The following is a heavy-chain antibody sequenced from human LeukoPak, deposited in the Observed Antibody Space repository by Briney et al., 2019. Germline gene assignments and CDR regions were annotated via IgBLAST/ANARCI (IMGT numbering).Heavy chain of an antibody. CDR2: INPNSGGT. CDR3: ARGFSSWYLSPYYLEY. Sequence: GASVKVSCKASGYTFTGYYMHWVRQVPGQALEWMGWINPNSGGTNYALKFQGRVTMTRDTSITTAYMELSRLRSDDTAVYYCARGFSSWYLSPYYLEYCGQGTPVTVSS. J-gene: IGHJ4*02. V-gene: IGHV1-2*02. D-gene: IGHD6-13*01. CDR1: GYTFTGYY.